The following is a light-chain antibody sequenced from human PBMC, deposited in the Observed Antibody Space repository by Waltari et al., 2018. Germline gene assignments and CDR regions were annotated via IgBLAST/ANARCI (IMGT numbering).Light chain of an antibody. V-gene: IGKV1-39*01. CDR2: AAS. Sequence: DIQMTQSPSSLSASVGDGVTITCRASQSISIYLNWYQQKPGKAPKLLIYAASTLHSGVPSRFSGSGSGTEFTLTISSLQPEDFATYYCQHYGHLPPWAFGQGTKVE. CDR3: QHYGHLPPWA. CDR1: QSISIY. J-gene: IGKJ1*01.